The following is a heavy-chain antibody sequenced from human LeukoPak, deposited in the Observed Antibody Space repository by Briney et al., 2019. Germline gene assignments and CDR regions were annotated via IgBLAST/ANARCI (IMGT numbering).Heavy chain of an antibody. Sequence: GASVKVSCKASGYTFTGYYMHWVRQAPGQGLEWMGWINPNSGGTNYAQKFQGRVTMTRDTSISTAYMELSRLRSDDTAVYYCARSQVGVVPAGTPDYWGQGTLVTVSS. J-gene: IGHJ4*02. D-gene: IGHD2-2*01. CDR3: ARSQVGVVPAGTPDY. CDR2: INPNSGGT. CDR1: GYTFTGYY. V-gene: IGHV1-2*02.